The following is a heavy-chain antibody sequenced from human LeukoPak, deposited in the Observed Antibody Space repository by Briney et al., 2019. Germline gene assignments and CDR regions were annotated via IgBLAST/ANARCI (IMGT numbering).Heavy chain of an antibody. Sequence: SETLSLTCTVSRGSISGYSWSWIRQSPGGGLEWIGYIYYSGDTAYNPSLRSRVTLSVDTSKNQFSLQLRSVTTADTAVYYCVRGPYGASISKWFDPWGQGTQVIVSS. CDR2: IYYSGDT. D-gene: IGHD4/OR15-4a*01. V-gene: IGHV4-59*01. CDR3: VRGPYGASISKWFDP. CDR1: RGSISGYS. J-gene: IGHJ5*02.